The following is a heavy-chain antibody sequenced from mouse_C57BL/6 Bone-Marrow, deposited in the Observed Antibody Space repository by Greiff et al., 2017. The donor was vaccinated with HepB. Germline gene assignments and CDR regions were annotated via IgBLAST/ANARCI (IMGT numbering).Heavy chain of an antibody. CDR3: ARRGDYEGFAY. CDR1: GYSFTGYY. V-gene: IGHV1-31*01. CDR2: IYPYNGVS. Sequence: EVKLVESGPELVKPGASVKISCKASGYSFTGYYMHWVKQSHGNILDWIGYIYPYNGVSSYNQKFKGKATLTVDKSSSTAYMELRSLTSEDSAVYYCARRGDYEGFAYWGQGTLVTVSA. D-gene: IGHD2-4*01. J-gene: IGHJ3*01.